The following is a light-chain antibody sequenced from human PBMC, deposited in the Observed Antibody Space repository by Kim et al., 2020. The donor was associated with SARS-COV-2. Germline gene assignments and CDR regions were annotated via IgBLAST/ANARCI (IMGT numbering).Light chain of an antibody. V-gene: IGKV3-11*01. CDR3: QQRSNWYT. CDR1: RRVSSY. J-gene: IGKJ2*01. CDR2: DAS. Sequence: LSLCPGERATPSSGASRRVSSYLAWYQQKPGQAPRRLIYDASNRATGIPARFSGSGSGTDFTLTISSLEPEDFAVYYCQQRSNWYTFGQGTKLEI.